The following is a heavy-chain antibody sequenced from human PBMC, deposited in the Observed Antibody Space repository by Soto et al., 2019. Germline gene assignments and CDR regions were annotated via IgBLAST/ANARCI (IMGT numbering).Heavy chain of an antibody. CDR3: ASLPPRWLQIADY. CDR1: GFTFNTFV. CDR2: ISGSGGST. V-gene: IGHV3-23*01. D-gene: IGHD5-12*01. Sequence: EVQVLQSGGGLVQPGGSLRLSCAASGFTFNTFVMSWVRQAPGKGLEWVSGISGSGGSTYYADSVTGRFTISRDNSKNTLYLQMKSLRAEDTAVYYCASLPPRWLQIADYWGQGSLVTVSS. J-gene: IGHJ4*02.